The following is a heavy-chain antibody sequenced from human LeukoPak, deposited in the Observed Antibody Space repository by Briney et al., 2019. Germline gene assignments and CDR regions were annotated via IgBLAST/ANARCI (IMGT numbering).Heavy chain of an antibody. V-gene: IGHV4-30-4*01. J-gene: IGHJ6*03. Sequence: SQTLSLTCTVSSGSISTTNYYWSWIRQPPGKGLEWIGYIYYSGSTYYNPSLKSRVTISVDTSKNQFSLKLSSVTAADTAVYYCASRVTGTTDYYYYYYMDVWGKGTTVTVSS. CDR1: SGSISTTNYY. CDR2: IYYSGST. D-gene: IGHD1-7*01. CDR3: ASRVTGTTDYYYYYYMDV.